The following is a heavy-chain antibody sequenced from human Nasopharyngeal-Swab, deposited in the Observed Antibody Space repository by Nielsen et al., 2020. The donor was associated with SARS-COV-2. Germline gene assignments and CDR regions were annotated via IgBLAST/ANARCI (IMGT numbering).Heavy chain of an antibody. J-gene: IGHJ3*02. D-gene: IGHD3-10*01. CDR1: GGSISSYY. Sequence: VSLRLSCTVSGGSISSYYWSWIRQPAGKGLEWIGRIYTSGSTNYNPSLKSRVTMSVDTSKNQFSLKLSSVTAADTAVYYCARVLRSGSYYAFDIWGQGTMVTVSS. V-gene: IGHV4-4*07. CDR2: IYTSGST. CDR3: ARVLRSGSYYAFDI.